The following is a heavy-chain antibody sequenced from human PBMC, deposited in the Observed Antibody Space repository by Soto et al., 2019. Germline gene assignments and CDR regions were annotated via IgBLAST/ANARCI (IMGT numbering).Heavy chain of an antibody. CDR2: MYYSGIK. CDR1: GGSINSGDYY. D-gene: IGHD3-10*01. CDR3: ARWSGVGVAGMDV. Sequence: QVQLQESGPRLVKSSQTLYLTCTVSGGSINSGDYYWSWIRQSPGKGLEWVGYMYYSGIKDYNAYIKSRITMSMDTSKNQFSLKLSSVTAADTAVYFCARWSGVGVAGMDVWGQGTTVTVSS. J-gene: IGHJ6*02. V-gene: IGHV4-30-4*01.